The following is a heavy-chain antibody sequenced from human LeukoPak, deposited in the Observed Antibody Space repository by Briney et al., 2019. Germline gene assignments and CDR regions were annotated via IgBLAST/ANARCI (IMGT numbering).Heavy chain of an antibody. V-gene: IGHV3-66*01. CDR2: IYSGGST. D-gene: IGHD3-22*01. Sequence: GGSLRLSCAASGFTVSSDYMSWVRQAPGKGLEWVSVIYSGGSTYYADSVKGRFTISRDNSKNTLYLQMNSLGAEDTAVYYCARANYYDSSGYYPFDYWGQGTLVTVSS. CDR1: GFTVSSDY. CDR3: ARANYYDSSGYYPFDY. J-gene: IGHJ4*02.